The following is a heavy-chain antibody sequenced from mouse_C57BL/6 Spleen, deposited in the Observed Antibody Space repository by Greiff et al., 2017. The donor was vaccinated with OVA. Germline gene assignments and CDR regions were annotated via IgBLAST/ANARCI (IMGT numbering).Heavy chain of an antibody. V-gene: IGHV2-2*01. Sequence: VKVEESGPGLVQPSQSLSITCTVSGFSLTSYGVHWVRQSPGKGLEWLGVIWRGGSTDYNAAFISRLSISKDNSQSQVFFKMNSLQADDTAIYYCAKVGAQATFAYWGQGTLVTVSA. J-gene: IGHJ3*01. D-gene: IGHD3-2*02. CDR1: GFSLTSYG. CDR2: IWRGGST. CDR3: AKVGAQATFAY.